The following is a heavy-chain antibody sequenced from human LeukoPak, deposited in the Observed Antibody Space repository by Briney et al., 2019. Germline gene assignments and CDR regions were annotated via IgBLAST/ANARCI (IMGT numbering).Heavy chain of an antibody. CDR3: AREFGVIRHGGPSSGIDV. V-gene: IGHV4-4*07. J-gene: IGHJ6*02. CDR2: FYYSGNT. CDR1: GGSIGPYY. D-gene: IGHD4-23*01. Sequence: PSETLSLTCLLSGGSIGPYYWSWIRQAAGKGPEWIGGFYYSGNTYHTYYNPSLKSGVTISRDTSKNQFSLDLDSVTAADTGVYYCAREFGVIRHGGPSSGIDVWGQGTTVTVSS.